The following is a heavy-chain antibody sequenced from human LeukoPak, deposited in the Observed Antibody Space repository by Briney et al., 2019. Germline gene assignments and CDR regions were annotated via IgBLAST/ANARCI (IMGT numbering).Heavy chain of an antibody. CDR3: AREVNTMVRGVIGGYFDY. CDR1: GYTFTGYY. J-gene: IGHJ4*02. D-gene: IGHD3-10*01. V-gene: IGHV1-2*02. CDR2: INPNSGGT. Sequence: GASVKVSCKASGYTFTGYYMHWVRQAPGQGLEWMGWINPNSGGTSYAQKFQGRVTMTRDTSISTAYMELSRLRSDDTAVYYCAREVNTMVRGVIGGYFDYWGQGTLVTVSS.